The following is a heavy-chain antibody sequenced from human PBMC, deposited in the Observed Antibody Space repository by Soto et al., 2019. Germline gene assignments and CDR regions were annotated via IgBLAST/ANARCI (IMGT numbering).Heavy chain of an antibody. CDR1: SGSISSSDCF. Sequence: SETLSLTCTVSSGSISSSDCFWGWIRQPPGKGLEWIGNIYYSGITYYNPSLKSRVAMSVDTSNNQFSLKLSSVTAADTAVYYCARVLRDYPFYYYYMDVWGKGTTVTVSS. V-gene: IGHV4-39*01. J-gene: IGHJ6*03. D-gene: IGHD3-10*01. CDR2: IYYSGIT. CDR3: ARVLRDYPFYYYYMDV.